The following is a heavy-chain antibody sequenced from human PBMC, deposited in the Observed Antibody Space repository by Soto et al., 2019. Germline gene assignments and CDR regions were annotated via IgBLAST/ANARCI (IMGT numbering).Heavy chain of an antibody. CDR1: GFTFSSYA. CDR3: AKGHRELPMYNWFDP. J-gene: IGHJ5*02. D-gene: IGHD3-10*02. V-gene: IGHV3-23*01. Sequence: EVQLLESGGGLVQPGGSLRLSCAASGFTFSSYAMNWVRQAPGKGLEWVSVVSASGGTTIYAGSVEGRFTISRDNSKNTLYLQMNTLRVEDTAIYYCAKGHRELPMYNWFDPWGQGTLVTVSS. CDR2: VSASGGTT.